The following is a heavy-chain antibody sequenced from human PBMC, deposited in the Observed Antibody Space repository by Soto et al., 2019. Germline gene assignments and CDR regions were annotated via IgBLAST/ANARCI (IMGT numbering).Heavy chain of an antibody. J-gene: IGHJ4*02. CDR1: GFTFTSYA. V-gene: IGHV3-23*01. D-gene: IGHD3-9*01. Sequence: EVQLLESGGDLVQPGGSLRLSCAASGFTFTSYAMGWIRQAPGKGLEWVSAITGGGDNTYYADSVKGRFTISRDNSKNTLYLQMNSLRAEDTAFYYCTQDGGSRDWLTVNWGQGTLVNVSS. CDR3: TQDGGSRDWLTVN. CDR2: ITGGGDNT.